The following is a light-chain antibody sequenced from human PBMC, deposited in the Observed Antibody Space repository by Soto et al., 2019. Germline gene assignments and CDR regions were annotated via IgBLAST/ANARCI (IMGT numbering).Light chain of an antibody. Sequence: DIQMTQSPSTLSASVGDRVTITCRASQSISSWLAWYQQKPGKAPKLLIYKASSLESGVPSRFSGSGSGTKFTLTFSSLQPDDFATYYCQQYNSYSATFGQGTKVDIK. CDR1: QSISSW. CDR3: QQYNSYSAT. V-gene: IGKV1-5*03. CDR2: KAS. J-gene: IGKJ1*01.